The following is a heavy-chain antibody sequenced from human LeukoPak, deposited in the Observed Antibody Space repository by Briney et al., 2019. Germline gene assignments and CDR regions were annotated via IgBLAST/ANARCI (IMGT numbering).Heavy chain of an antibody. Sequence: PGGSLRLSCAASGFTFSSYAMHWVRQAPGKGLEWVAVISYDGSNKYYADSVKGRFTISRDNSKNTLYLQMNSLRAEDTAVYYCARGLRYSYGSAGLDYFDYWGQGTLVTVSS. V-gene: IGHV3-30-3*01. CDR3: ARGLRYSYGSAGLDYFDY. CDR2: ISYDGSNK. J-gene: IGHJ4*02. D-gene: IGHD5-18*01. CDR1: GFTFSSYA.